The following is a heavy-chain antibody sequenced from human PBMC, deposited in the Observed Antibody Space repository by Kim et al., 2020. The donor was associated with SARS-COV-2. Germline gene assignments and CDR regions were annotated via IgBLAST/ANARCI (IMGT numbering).Heavy chain of an antibody. CDR3: AALFDY. J-gene: IGHJ4*02. CDR2: YDGSNK. V-gene: IGHV3-33*01. Sequence: YDGSNKYYADSVKGRFTISRDNSKNTLYLQMNSLRAEDTAVYYCAALFDYWGQGTLVTVSS.